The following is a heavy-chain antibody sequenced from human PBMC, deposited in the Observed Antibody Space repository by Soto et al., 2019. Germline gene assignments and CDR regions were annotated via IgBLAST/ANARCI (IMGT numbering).Heavy chain of an antibody. Sequence: SENLSLTCAVYGGSFSGHYWTWIRQPPGTGLEGIGEINHSGSTNYNPSLKSRVTISVATPKNQFSLKLTSVTAADTAVYYYASNTISGLFAYWGLGTLVLVSS. J-gene: IGHJ4*02. D-gene: IGHD5-12*01. CDR1: GGSFSGHY. CDR2: INHSGST. V-gene: IGHV4-34*01. CDR3: ASNTISGLFAY.